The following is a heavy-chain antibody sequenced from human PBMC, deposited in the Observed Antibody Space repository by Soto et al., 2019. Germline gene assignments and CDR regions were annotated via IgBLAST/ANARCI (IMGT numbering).Heavy chain of an antibody. CDR2: INAGNGNT. J-gene: IGHJ4*02. V-gene: IGHV1-3*01. CDR1: GYTFTGYA. Sequence: GASVKVSCKASGYTFTGYAMHWVRQAPGQRLEWMGWINAGNGNTKYSHKFQGRVTITRDTSASTAYMELSSLRSEDTAVYYCARAVAVAADFDYWGQGTLVTVSS. D-gene: IGHD6-19*01. CDR3: ARAVAVAADFDY.